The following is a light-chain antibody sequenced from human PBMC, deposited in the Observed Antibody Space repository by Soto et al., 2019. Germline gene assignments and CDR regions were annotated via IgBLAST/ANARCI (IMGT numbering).Light chain of an antibody. CDR3: SSYTSSNTLHVV. J-gene: IGLJ2*01. Sequence: QSALTQPASVSGSPGQSITISCTGTSSDVGGYNYVSWYQQHPGKAPKLMIYDVSNRPSGVSNRFSGSKSGNTASLTTSGLQAEDEADYYCSSYTSSNTLHVVFGGGTKLTVL. CDR1: SSDVGGYNY. CDR2: DVS. V-gene: IGLV2-14*01.